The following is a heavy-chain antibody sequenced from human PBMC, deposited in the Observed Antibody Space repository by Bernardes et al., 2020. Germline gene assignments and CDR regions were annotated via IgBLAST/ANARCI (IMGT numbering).Heavy chain of an antibody. CDR2: IKQDGSEK. D-gene: IGHD6-19*01. CDR1: GFTFSSYW. Sequence: GSLRLSCAASGFTFSSYWMSWVRQAPGKGLEWVANIKQDGSEKYYVDSVKGRFTISRDNAKNSLYLQMNSLRAEDTAVYYCARDRRKIIAVAGTMDYWGQGTLVTVSS. CDR3: ARDRRKIIAVAGTMDY. J-gene: IGHJ4*02. V-gene: IGHV3-7*01.